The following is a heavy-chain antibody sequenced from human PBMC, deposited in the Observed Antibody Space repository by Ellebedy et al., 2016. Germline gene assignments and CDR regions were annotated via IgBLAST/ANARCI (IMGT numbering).Heavy chain of an antibody. Sequence: GESLKISXSASGFTFSDFAMHWVRQAPGQGLDSVALISYNAGNIQYADSVKGRFTISRDNSRQTLYLDMNNLRVEDAGLYFCVKSDVEEVVRATPRYWGQGTQVTVSS. CDR1: GFTFSDFA. J-gene: IGHJ4*02. V-gene: IGHV3-30-3*01. D-gene: IGHD6-6*01. CDR3: VKSDVEEVVRATPRY. CDR2: ISYNAGNI.